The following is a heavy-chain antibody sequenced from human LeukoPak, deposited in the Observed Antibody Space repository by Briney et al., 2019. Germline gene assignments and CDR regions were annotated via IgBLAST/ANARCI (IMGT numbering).Heavy chain of an antibody. V-gene: IGHV3-23*01. D-gene: IGHD2-2*01. CDR2: ISGSGGST. CDR1: GFTFSSYA. Sequence: GGSLRLSCAASGFTFSSYAMSWVRQAPGKGLEWVSAISGSGGSTYYADSVKGRFTISRDNSKNTLYLQMNSLRAEDTAVYYCAKVGMSHAAVQAAMAFDYWGQGTLVTVSS. J-gene: IGHJ4*02. CDR3: AKVGMSHAAVQAAMAFDY.